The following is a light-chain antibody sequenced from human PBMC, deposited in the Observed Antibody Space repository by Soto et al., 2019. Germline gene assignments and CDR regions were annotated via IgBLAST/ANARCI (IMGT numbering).Light chain of an antibody. J-gene: IGKJ4*01. V-gene: IGKV1-12*01. CDR1: QSISSW. Sequence: DIQMTQSPSTLSASVGDRVNLTCRASQSISSWLAWYQQKPGKAPKLLIFSASSLQSGVPSRFSGSGSGTDFTLTISSLQSEDFATYYCQQGNSFPLTFGGGTKVDIK. CDR3: QQGNSFPLT. CDR2: SAS.